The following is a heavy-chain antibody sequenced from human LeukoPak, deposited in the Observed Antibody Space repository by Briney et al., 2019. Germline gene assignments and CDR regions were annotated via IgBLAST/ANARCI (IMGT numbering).Heavy chain of an antibody. Sequence: ASVKVSCKASGYTFTSYGISWVRQAPGQGLEWMGWISAYNGNTNYAQKLQGRVTMTTDTSTSTAYMELRSLRSDDTAVYYCARDEECSSGYDLPFDYWGQGTLVTVSS. CDR3: ARDEECSSGYDLPFDY. CDR2: ISAYNGNT. V-gene: IGHV1-18*01. CDR1: GYTFTSYG. D-gene: IGHD3-22*01. J-gene: IGHJ4*01.